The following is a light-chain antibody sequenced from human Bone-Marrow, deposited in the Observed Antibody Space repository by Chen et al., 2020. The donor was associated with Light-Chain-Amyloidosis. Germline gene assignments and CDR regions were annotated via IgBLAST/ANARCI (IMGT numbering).Light chain of an antibody. CDR1: QTISSNY. CDR3: QQYGTSPLT. V-gene: IGKV3-20*01. CDR2: GSS. Sequence: EIVLTQSPGTLSLSPGEGANLSCRASQTISSNYLTWYQQKFGQAPRLLIYGSSSRATGIPDRFTGSGSGTDFTLTINRLGPEDVAMYYWQQYGTSPLTFGGGTKVEI. J-gene: IGKJ4*01.